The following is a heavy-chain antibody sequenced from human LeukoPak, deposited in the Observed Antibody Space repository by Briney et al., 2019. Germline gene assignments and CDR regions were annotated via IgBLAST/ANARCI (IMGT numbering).Heavy chain of an antibody. D-gene: IGHD3-22*01. CDR3: AAEASSHYYDSSGFRSY. CDR2: TVVGSGNT. Sequence: SVKVSCKASGFTFTSSAMQWVRQARGQRLEWIGWTVVGSGNTNYAQKFQERVTITRDMSTSTAYMELSSLRSEDTAVYYCAAEASSHYYDSSGFRSYWGQGTLVTVSS. CDR1: GFTFTSSA. V-gene: IGHV1-58*02. J-gene: IGHJ4*02.